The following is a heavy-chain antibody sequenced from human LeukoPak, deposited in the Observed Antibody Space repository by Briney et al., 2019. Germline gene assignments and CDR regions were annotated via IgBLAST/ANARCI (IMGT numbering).Heavy chain of an antibody. D-gene: IGHD2-2*01. J-gene: IGHJ5*02. CDR1: GGSISSSY. V-gene: IGHV4-4*09. Sequence: SETLSLTCTVSGGSISSSYWSWIRQPPGKGLEWIGYIYTSGSTNYDPSLKSRVTISVDTSKNQFSLKLSSVTAADTAVYYCARQLGYCSSTSCRTAWFDPWGQGTLVTVSS. CDR3: ARQLGYCSSTSCRTAWFDP. CDR2: IYTSGST.